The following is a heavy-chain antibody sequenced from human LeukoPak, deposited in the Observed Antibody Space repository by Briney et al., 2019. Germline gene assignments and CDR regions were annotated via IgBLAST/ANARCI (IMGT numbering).Heavy chain of an antibody. Sequence: SETLSLTCTVSGGSISSYYWSWIRQPPGKGLEWIGTFYHGGSTNYNPSLKSRVTISVDTSKNQFSLKLSSVTAADTAVYYCAREYGGSYFLRGLYYYYYYMDVWGKGTTVTVSS. J-gene: IGHJ6*03. CDR3: AREYGGSYFLRGLYYYYYYMDV. D-gene: IGHD1-26*01. CDR2: FYHGGST. V-gene: IGHV4-59*12. CDR1: GGSISSYY.